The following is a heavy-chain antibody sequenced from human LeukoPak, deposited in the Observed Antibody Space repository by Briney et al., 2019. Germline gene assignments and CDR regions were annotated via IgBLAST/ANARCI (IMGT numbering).Heavy chain of an antibody. J-gene: IGHJ6*03. CDR3: ARFYGGNSYYYYMDV. V-gene: IGHV1-46*01. CDR2: INPRDHST. Sequence: ASVKVSCKASGYTFTNYNIHWVRQAPGQGLEWMGLINPRDHSTNYAQDFQGRVTVTRDTSTSIVYMELSSLRSEDTAVYYCARFYGGNSYYYYMDVWGKGTTVTVSS. D-gene: IGHD4-23*01. CDR1: GYTFTNYN.